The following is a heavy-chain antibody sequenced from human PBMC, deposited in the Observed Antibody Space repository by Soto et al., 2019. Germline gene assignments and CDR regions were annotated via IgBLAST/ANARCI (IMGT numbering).Heavy chain of an antibody. CDR1: GGTFSSYA. D-gene: IGHD3-3*01. J-gene: IGHJ5*02. CDR2: IIPIFGTA. Sequence: QVQLVQSGAEVKKPGSSVKVSCKASGGTFSSYAISWVRQAPGQGLEWMGGIIPIFGTANYAQKFQGRVTITADESTSTAYMELSSLRSEDTAVYYCARVIEFLEWPGSLADLLDPWGQGTLVTVSS. V-gene: IGHV1-69*01. CDR3: ARVIEFLEWPGSLADLLDP.